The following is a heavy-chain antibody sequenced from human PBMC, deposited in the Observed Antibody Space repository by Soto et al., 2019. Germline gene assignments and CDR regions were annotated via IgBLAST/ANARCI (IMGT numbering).Heavy chain of an antibody. CDR3: AKSGAGGFEY. Sequence: EGQLVESGGAVVQPGGSLRLSCAASGFIFDDYSMHWVRQTPGKRLEWVSHISWGGGSTNYGDSVKGRFTISRDNSKNSLYLQMNSLRTEDTALYYCAKSGAGGFEYWGQGTPVIVSS. D-gene: IGHD3-16*01. J-gene: IGHJ4*02. CDR1: GFIFDDYS. CDR2: ISWGGGST. V-gene: IGHV3-43*01.